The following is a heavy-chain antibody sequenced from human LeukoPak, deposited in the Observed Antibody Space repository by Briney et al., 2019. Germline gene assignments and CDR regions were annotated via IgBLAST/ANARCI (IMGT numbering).Heavy chain of an antibody. V-gene: IGHV3-30*04. Sequence: GGSLRLSCAASGFTFSSYAIQWVRQAPGKGLEWVAVISYDGSNKNYADSVKGRFTIPRDNPRNTLYLQMNSLRAEDTAVYYCAREGSSGWYRGYFQHWGQGTLVTVSS. D-gene: IGHD6-19*01. J-gene: IGHJ1*01. CDR1: GFTFSSYA. CDR2: ISYDGSNK. CDR3: AREGSSGWYRGYFQH.